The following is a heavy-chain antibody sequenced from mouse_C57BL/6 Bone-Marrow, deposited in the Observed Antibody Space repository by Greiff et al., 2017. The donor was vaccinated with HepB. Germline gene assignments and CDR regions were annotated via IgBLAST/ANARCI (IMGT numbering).Heavy chain of an antibody. CDR3: TTSGGFDY. J-gene: IGHJ2*01. CDR2: IDPENGDT. Sequence: EVQLQESGAELVRPGASVKLSCTASGFNIKDDYMHWVKQRPEQGLEWIGWIDPENGDTEYASKFQGKVTITADTSSNTAYLQLSSLTSEDTAVYYCTTSGGFDYWGQGTTLTVSS. CDR1: GFNIKDDY. V-gene: IGHV14-4*01.